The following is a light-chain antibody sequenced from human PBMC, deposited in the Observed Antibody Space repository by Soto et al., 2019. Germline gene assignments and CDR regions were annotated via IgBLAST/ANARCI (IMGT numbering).Light chain of an antibody. CDR2: GAS. CDR1: QDISTN. J-gene: IGKJ1*01. V-gene: IGKV3-15*01. Sequence: EIVMTQSPATLSVSPGERATLSCRASQDISTNLAWYQQKPGQAPRLLIYGASTRATGIPVRFSGSGSGTEFTLTISSLQSEDFAVYYCQQYDSWLRTFGQGTKVEIK. CDR3: QQYDSWLRT.